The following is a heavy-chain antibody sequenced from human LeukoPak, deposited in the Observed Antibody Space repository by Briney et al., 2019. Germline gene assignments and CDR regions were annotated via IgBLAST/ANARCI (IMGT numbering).Heavy chain of an antibody. CDR3: TRDVSDRSDGFDC. D-gene: IGHD6-19*01. Sequence: GRSLRLSCAASGFTFSSYGMHWVRQAPGKGLEWGPSISSSSTYIYYADSVKGRFTISRDNAKNSLYLQMNSLRAEDTAVYYCTRDVSDRSDGFDCWGQGTLVTVSS. V-gene: IGHV3-21*01. J-gene: IGHJ4*02. CDR2: ISSSSTYI. CDR1: GFTFSSYG.